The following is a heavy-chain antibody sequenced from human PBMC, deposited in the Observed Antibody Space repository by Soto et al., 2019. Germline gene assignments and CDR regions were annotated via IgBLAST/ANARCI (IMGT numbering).Heavy chain of an antibody. CDR1: GGTFSSYA. J-gene: IGHJ3*02. V-gene: IGHV1-69*01. CDR2: IIPIFGTA. CDR3: ARVYYDYVWGSYRYDAFDI. D-gene: IGHD3-16*02. Sequence: QVQLVQSGAEVKKPGSSVKVSCKASGGTFSSYAISWVRQAPGQGLEWMGGIIPIFGTANYAQKFQGRVTITADESTSTGYMELSSLRSEDTAVYYCARVYYDYVWGSYRYDAFDIWGQGTMVTVSS.